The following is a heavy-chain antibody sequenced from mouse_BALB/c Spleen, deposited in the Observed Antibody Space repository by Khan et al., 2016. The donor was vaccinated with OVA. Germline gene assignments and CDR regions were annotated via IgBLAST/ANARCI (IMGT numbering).Heavy chain of an antibody. V-gene: IGHV5-6*01. D-gene: IGHD4-1*01. CDR1: GFTFSAYG. Sequence: EVELVESGGDLVRPGGSLKLSCAASGFTFSAYGMSWVRQSPDKRLEWVATINSDGYHTYYPDSLKGRFIISRDNAKNTLYLQMRSLKSEDTAMYYCASHLTGSIAYWGQGTLVTVSA. CDR2: INSDGYHT. J-gene: IGHJ3*01. CDR3: ASHLTGSIAY.